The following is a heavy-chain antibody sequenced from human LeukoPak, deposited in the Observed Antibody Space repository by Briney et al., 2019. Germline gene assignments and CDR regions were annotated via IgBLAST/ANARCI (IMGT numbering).Heavy chain of an antibody. D-gene: IGHD4-17*01. CDR1: GGSISSYY. CDR3: ASRKGLRFAFDI. V-gene: IGHV4-59*01. CDR2: IYYSGST. J-gene: IGHJ3*02. Sequence: SETLSLTCTVSGGSISSYYWDWIRQPPGKGLEWIGYIYYSGSTNYNPSLKSRVTISVHTSKNQFSLKLSSVTAADTAVYYRASRKGLRFAFDIWGQGTMVTVSS.